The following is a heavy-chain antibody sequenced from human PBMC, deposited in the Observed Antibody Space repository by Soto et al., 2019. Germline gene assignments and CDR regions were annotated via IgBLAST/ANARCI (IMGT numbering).Heavy chain of an antibody. CDR1: GGTFSSYA. J-gene: IGHJ6*02. V-gene: IGHV1-69*13. D-gene: IGHD2-15*01. CDR3: ARGSCVLRCYYYYYGMDV. CDR2: IIPIFGTA. Sequence: EASVKVSCKASGGTFSSYAISWVRQAPGQGLEWMGGIIPIFGTANYAQKFQGRVTITADESTSTAYMELSSLRSEDTAVYYCARGSCVLRCYYYYYGMDVWGQGTTVTVSS.